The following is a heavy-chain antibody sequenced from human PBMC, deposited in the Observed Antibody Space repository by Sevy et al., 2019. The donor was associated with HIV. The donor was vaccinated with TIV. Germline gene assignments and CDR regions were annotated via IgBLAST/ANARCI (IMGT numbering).Heavy chain of an antibody. CDR1: GGSISSSNYY. V-gene: IGHV4-39*01. CDR3: ARQMHYYDSAGYYHWDY. J-gene: IGHJ4*02. CDR2: IYYTGST. Sequence: SETLSLTCTVSGGSISSSNYYWGCIRQPPGKGLEWIANIYYTGSTYYNPSLKSRVTIFADTSKNQFSLKLSSVTAADTAVYYCARQMHYYDSAGYYHWDYWGQGTLVTVSS. D-gene: IGHD3-22*01.